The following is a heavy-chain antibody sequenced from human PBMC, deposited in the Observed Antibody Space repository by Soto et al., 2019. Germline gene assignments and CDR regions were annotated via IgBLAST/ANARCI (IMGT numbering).Heavy chain of an antibody. CDR1: GYIFTNYW. J-gene: IGHJ5*02. Sequence: GESLKISCKGSGYIFTNYWIVWVRQMPGKGLEWMGSIFLGDSDTTYSPSFQGQVTVSADKSINTAYLQWSSLKASDTAMYYCARNHNYRSGSSWFDPWGQGTLVTVSS. V-gene: IGHV5-51*01. CDR3: ARNHNYRSGSSWFDP. CDR2: IFLGDSDT. D-gene: IGHD6-19*01.